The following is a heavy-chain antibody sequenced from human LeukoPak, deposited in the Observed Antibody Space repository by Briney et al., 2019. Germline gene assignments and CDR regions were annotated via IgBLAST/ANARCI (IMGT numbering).Heavy chain of an antibody. CDR3: ARDIYGGNSAGYYYYYMDV. CDR2: IIPIFGTA. Sequence: SVKVSCKASGGTFSSSAISWVRQAPGKGLEWMGGIIPIFGTANYAQKFQGRVTITTDDSTSTAYMELSSLRSEDTAVYYCARDIYGGNSAGYYYYYMDVWGKGTTVTVSS. V-gene: IGHV1-69*05. J-gene: IGHJ6*03. D-gene: IGHD4-23*01. CDR1: GGTFSSSA.